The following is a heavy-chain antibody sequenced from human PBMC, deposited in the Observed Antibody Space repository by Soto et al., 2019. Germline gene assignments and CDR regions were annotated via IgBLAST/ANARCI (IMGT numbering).Heavy chain of an antibody. CDR2: IHPSGGGS. CDR3: ARGGHIAVVTASFDY. Sequence: ASVKVSCKPSGYTLNTYYLHWVRQAPGQGLEWMGIIHPSGGGSTYAQKFLGRVTMTKDTSTSTVFMELSSLRSADTAVYYCARGGHIAVVTASFDYWGQGTLVTVSS. CDR1: GYTLNTYY. D-gene: IGHD2-21*02. J-gene: IGHJ4*02. V-gene: IGHV1-46*02.